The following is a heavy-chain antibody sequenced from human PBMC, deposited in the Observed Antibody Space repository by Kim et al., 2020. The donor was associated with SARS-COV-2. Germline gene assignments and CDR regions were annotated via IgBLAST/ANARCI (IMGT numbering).Heavy chain of an antibody. CDR1: GFTFSSYW. CDR3: AREFGSWYRGNWFDP. CDR2: INSDGSST. V-gene: IGHV3-74*01. D-gene: IGHD6-13*01. J-gene: IGHJ5*02. Sequence: GGSLRLSCAASGFTFSSYWMHWVRQAPGKGLVWVSRINSDGSSTSYADSVKGRFTISRDNAKNTLYLQMNSLRAEDTAVYYCAREFGSWYRGNWFDPWGQGTLVTVSS.